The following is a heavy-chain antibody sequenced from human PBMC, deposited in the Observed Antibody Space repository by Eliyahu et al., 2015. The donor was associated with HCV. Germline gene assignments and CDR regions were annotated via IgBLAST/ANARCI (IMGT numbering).Heavy chain of an antibody. CDR2: IHYXGST. CDR1: GGSITTYS. J-gene: IGHJ5*02. D-gene: IGHD6-19*01. Sequence: QVQLQESGPGLVKPSETLSLXSTVPGGSITTYSWSWIRQPPGKGXEWIGYIHYXGSTNYNPSLKSRVTISLDTSKNQFSLNLTSVTAADTAVYYCASGGGGIAVAGTGGWFDPWGQGTLVTVSS. V-gene: IGHV4-59*01. CDR3: ASGGGGIAVAGTGGWFDP.